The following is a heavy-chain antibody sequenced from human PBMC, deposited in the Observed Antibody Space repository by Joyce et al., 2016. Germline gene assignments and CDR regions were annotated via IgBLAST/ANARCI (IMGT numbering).Heavy chain of an antibody. CDR3: ARHSLGYSYGTEDWYFDL. J-gene: IGHJ2*01. CDR1: SGSISTITYY. Sequence: QLQLQESGPGLVKPSETLSLTCSVSSGSISTITYYWGWIRQPPVKGLEWIGSIYYSGSTFSNPSLKSRVSISVDTSKNQFSLKLRSVTAADTAVFYCARHSLGYSYGTEDWYFDLWGRGTLVTVSS. V-gene: IGHV4-39*01. D-gene: IGHD5-18*01. CDR2: IYYSGST.